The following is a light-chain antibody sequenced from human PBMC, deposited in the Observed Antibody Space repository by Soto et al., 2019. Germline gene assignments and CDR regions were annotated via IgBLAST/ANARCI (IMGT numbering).Light chain of an antibody. CDR3: SQYGRA. V-gene: IGKV3-20*01. J-gene: IGKJ4*01. Sequence: WRQSAVYRTMLPGEGATLISGASQSVSNNYLAWYQQKPGQAPRLLIYGASSRATGIPDRFSGSGSGTDFTLTISRREPVHVAVYYCSQYGRAFCGGTKVDIK. CDR2: GAS. CDR1: QSVSNNY.